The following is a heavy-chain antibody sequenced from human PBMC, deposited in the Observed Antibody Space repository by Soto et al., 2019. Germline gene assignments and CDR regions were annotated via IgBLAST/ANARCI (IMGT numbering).Heavy chain of an antibody. D-gene: IGHD3-10*01. V-gene: IGHV4-31*03. J-gene: IGHJ3*02. Sequence: QVQLQESGPGLVKPSQTLSLTCTVSGGSISSGGYFWSWIRQHPGKGLEWIGDINYSGSTYSNPSLKSRVTISVDPSKTQSSLKLSSVTAAATAVYYCARDILLWFGELPPRAHDAFDIWGQGTMVTVSS. CDR1: GGSISSGGYF. CDR2: INYSGST. CDR3: ARDILLWFGELPPRAHDAFDI.